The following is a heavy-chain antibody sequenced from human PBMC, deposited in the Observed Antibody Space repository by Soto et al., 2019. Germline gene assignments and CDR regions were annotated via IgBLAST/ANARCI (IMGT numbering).Heavy chain of an antibody. D-gene: IGHD2-21*02. CDR2: TYISGDT. CDR3: TRDGDGRMTTNPYYYYGMDV. CDR1: GDSISSYY. V-gene: IGHV4-4*07. Sequence: SETLSLTCSVSGDSISSYYWSWIRQSAGKGLEWIGRTYISGDTNYNPSLKSRVTMSVDTSKNQFSLNLSSVTAADTAVYYCTRDGDGRMTTNPYYYYGMDVWGPGSTVTVSS. J-gene: IGHJ6*02.